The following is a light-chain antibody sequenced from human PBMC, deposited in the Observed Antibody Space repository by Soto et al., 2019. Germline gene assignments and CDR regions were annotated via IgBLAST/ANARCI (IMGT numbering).Light chain of an antibody. Sequence: QPVVTQSPSASASLGASVKLTCTLSSGYSTNATAWHQQQSEKGPRFLMKINYDGTHSKGDGFFDRFSGSSSGAERHLSISSLQSEDEADYYCQSLGTGIQVFGGGTKLTVL. V-gene: IGLV4-69*01. CDR2: INYDGTH. J-gene: IGLJ3*02. CDR3: QSLGTGIQV. CDR1: SGYSTNA.